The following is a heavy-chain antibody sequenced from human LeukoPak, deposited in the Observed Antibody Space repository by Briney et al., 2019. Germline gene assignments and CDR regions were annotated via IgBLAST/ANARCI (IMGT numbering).Heavy chain of an antibody. D-gene: IGHD1-7*01. CDR1: GYSISSGYY. J-gene: IGHJ4*02. CDR3: ARLVVDWNYAGYFDY. V-gene: IGHV4-38-2*01. CDR2: IYHSGST. Sequence: KPSETLSLTCAVSGYSISSGYYWGWIRPPPGKGLEWIGSIYHSGSTYYNPSLKSRVTISVDTSKNQFSLKLSSVTAADTAVYYCARLVVDWNYAGYFDYWGQGTLVTVSS.